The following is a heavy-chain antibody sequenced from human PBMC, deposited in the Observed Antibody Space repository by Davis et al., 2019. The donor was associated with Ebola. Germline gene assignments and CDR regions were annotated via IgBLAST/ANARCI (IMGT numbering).Heavy chain of an antibody. CDR2: ISTSGGTT. CDR3: ARDPGIAVAGSYYFDY. V-gene: IGHV3-23*01. D-gene: IGHD6-19*01. J-gene: IGHJ4*02. CDR1: GFTFSAYA. Sequence: GESLKISCEASGFTFSAYAMSWVRQAPGKGLEWVSVISTSGGTTYYADSVKGRFTISRDNSKNTLYLQMNGLRAEDTAVYYCARDPGIAVAGSYYFDYWGQGTLVTVSS.